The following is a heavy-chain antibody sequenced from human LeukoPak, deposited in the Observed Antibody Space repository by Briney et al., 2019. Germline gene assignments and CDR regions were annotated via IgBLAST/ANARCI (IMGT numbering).Heavy chain of an antibody. CDR3: ARERLYCSSTSCYGMDV. D-gene: IGHD2-2*01. V-gene: IGHV3-66*01. CDR2: IYSSGST. J-gene: IGHJ6*02. CDR1: GFTVSSNY. Sequence: GGSLRLSCAASGFTVSSNYMSWVRQAPGKGLEWVSVIYSSGSTYYADSVKARFTISRDNSKNTLYLQMNSLRAEDTAVYYCARERLYCSSTSCYGMDVWGQGTTVTVSS.